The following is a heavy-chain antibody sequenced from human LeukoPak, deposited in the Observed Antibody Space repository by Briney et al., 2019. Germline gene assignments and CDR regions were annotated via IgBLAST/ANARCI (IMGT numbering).Heavy chain of an antibody. D-gene: IGHD3-22*01. CDR2: IYHSGST. CDR3: ARDSTNYYDSTTPNDAFDL. J-gene: IGHJ3*01. Sequence: SETLSLTRTVSGYSISSGYYWGWIRQPPGKGLGWIGSIYHSGSTYYNPSLKSRVTISVDTSKNQFSLKLSSVTAADTAVYYCARDSTNYYDSTTPNDAFDLWGQGTLVTVSS. CDR1: GYSISSGYY. V-gene: IGHV4-38-2*02.